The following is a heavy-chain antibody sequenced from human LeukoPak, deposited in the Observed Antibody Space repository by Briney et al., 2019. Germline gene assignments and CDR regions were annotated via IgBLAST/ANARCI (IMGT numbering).Heavy chain of an antibody. CDR2: IKEDGSEK. D-gene: IGHD3-10*01. J-gene: IGHJ5*02. CDR1: GFTFSVYW. CDR3: ARGGSWFAP. Sequence: GGSLRLSCVASGFTFSVYWMSWVRQAPGKWLEWVANIKEDGSEKYYVDSVKGRFTISRDNAKNSPYLQMSSLRAEDTAVYYCARGGSWFAPWGQGTLVTVSS. V-gene: IGHV3-7*01.